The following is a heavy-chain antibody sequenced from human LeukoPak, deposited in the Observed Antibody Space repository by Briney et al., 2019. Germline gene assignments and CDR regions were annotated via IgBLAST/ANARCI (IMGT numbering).Heavy chain of an antibody. CDR3: ARERYYDDYRGPFDY. CDR2: INTNTGKP. D-gene: IGHD4-17*01. V-gene: IGHV7-4-1*02. J-gene: IGHJ4*02. Sequence: ASVKVSCKVSGYTLTELSMHWVRQAPGQGLEWMGWINTNTGKPTYAQGFTGRFVFSLDTSVSTAYLQISSLKAEDTVVYYCARERYYDDYRGPFDYWGQGTLVTVSS. CDR1: GYTLTELS.